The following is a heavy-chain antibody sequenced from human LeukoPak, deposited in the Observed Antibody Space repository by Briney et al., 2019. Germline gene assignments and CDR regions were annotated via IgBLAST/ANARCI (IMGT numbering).Heavy chain of an antibody. V-gene: IGHV1-69*04. J-gene: IGHJ6*02. CDR2: IIPILGIA. CDR1: GGTFSSYA. Sequence: GASVKVSCKASGGTFSSYAISWVRQAPGQGLEWMGRIIPILGIANYAQKFQGRVTITADKSTSTAYMELSSLRSEDTAVYYCARDHDYGDYADLYYYYGMDVWGQGTTATVSS. D-gene: IGHD4-17*01. CDR3: ARDHDYGDYADLYYYYGMDV.